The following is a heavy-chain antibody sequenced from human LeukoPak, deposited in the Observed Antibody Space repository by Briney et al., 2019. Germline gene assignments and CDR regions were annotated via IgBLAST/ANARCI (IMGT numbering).Heavy chain of an antibody. V-gene: IGHV1-69*13. CDR1: GGTFSSYA. D-gene: IGHD3-3*01. Sequence: GASVKVSCKASGGTFSSYAISWVRQAPGQGLEWMGGIIPIFGTANYAQKFQGRVTITADESTSTAYMELSSLRSEDTAVYYCARVTTEGDFWSGYLTTDNWFDPWGQGTLVTVSS. CDR2: IIPIFGTA. CDR3: ARVTTEGDFWSGYLTTDNWFDP. J-gene: IGHJ5*02.